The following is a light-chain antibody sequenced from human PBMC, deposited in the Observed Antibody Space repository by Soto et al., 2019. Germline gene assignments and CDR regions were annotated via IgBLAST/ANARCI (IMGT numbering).Light chain of an antibody. J-gene: IGLJ2*01. CDR1: SSDVGTYNL. CDR2: EGN. CDR3: CSYASSNIVI. V-gene: IGLV2-23*01. Sequence: QSALTQPASVSGSPGQSITISCTGTSSDVGTYNLVSWYQQHPGKAPKLMIYEGNKRPSGVSNRFSGSKSGNTASLTISGLQAEDEADYYCCSYASSNIVIFGGGTQLTVL.